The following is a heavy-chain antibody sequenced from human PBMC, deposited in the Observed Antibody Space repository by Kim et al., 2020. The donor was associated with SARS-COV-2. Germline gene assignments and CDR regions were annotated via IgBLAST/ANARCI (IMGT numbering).Heavy chain of an antibody. Sequence: SLKSRVTISVDKSKNQFSLKLSSVTAADTAVYYCARDGGSIAAAGTGSVYWGQGTLVTVSS. D-gene: IGHD6-13*01. J-gene: IGHJ4*02. V-gene: IGHV4-4*02. CDR3: ARDGGSIAAAGTGSVY.